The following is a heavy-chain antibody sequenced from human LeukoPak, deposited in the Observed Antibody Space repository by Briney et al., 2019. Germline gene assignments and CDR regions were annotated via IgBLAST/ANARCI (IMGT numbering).Heavy chain of an antibody. Sequence: ASVKVSCKASGYTFTGYYIHWVRQAPGQGLEWMGWINPNSGGTNYAQKFQGRVTMTRDTSISTAYMELSRLRSDDTAVYYCAGDLEMATISTVFDYWGQGTLVTVSS. V-gene: IGHV1-2*02. CDR1: GYTFTGYY. D-gene: IGHD5-24*01. CDR2: INPNSGGT. J-gene: IGHJ4*02. CDR3: AGDLEMATISTVFDY.